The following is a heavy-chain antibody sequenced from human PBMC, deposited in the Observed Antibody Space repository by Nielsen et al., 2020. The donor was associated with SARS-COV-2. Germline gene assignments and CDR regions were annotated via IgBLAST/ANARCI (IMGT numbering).Heavy chain of an antibody. D-gene: IGHD3-16*01. J-gene: IGHJ3*02. CDR3: ARVPVWGAFDI. V-gene: IGHV4-34*01. Sequence: SETLSLTCAVYGGSFSGYYWSWIRQPPGKGLEWIGEINHSGSTNYNPSLKSRVTISVDTSKNQFSLKLSSVTAADTAVYYCARVPVWGAFDIWGQGTMVTVSS. CDR1: GGSFSGYY. CDR2: INHSGST.